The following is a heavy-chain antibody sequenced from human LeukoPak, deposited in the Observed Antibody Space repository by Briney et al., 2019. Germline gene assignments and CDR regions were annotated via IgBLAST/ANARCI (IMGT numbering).Heavy chain of an antibody. CDR1: GFMFSNYW. CDR2: IKQDGSEE. V-gene: IGHV3-7*01. J-gene: IGHJ4*02. Sequence: GGSLRLSCAASGFMFSNYWMSWVRQAPGKGLEWVANIKQDGSEEYYVDSVKGRFTISRDNAKNSLYLQMNSLRAEDTAVYYCARAPYSSGCRDYWGQGTLVTVSS. CDR3: ARAPYSSGCRDY. D-gene: IGHD6-19*01.